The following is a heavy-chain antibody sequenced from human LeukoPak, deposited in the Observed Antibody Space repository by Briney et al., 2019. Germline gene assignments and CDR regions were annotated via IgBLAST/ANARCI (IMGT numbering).Heavy chain of an antibody. CDR1: GGSISSGGYY. V-gene: IGHV4-31*03. J-gene: IGHJ6*02. Sequence: SQTLSLTCTVSGGSISSGGYYWSWIRQHPGKGLEWIGYIYYSGSTYYNPSLKSRVTISVDTSKNQFSLKLSSVTAADTAVYYCARDRVAPVATLYGMDVWGQGTTVTVSS. CDR2: IYYSGST. D-gene: IGHD2-2*01. CDR3: ARDRVAPVATLYGMDV.